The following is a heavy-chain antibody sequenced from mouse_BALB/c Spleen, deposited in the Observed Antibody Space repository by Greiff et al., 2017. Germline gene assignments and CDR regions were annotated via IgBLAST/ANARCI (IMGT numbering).Heavy chain of an antibody. J-gene: IGHJ4*01. D-gene: IGHD2-3*01. Sequence: VQLQQSGPELVKPGASVKMSCKASGYTFTSYVMHWVKQKPGQGLEWIGYINPYNDGTKYNEKFKGKATLTSDKSSSTAYMELSSLTSEDSAVYYCARFDGYPYYYAMDYWGQGTSVTVSS. CDR2: INPYNDGT. CDR3: ARFDGYPYYYAMDY. V-gene: IGHV1-14*01. CDR1: GYTFTSYV.